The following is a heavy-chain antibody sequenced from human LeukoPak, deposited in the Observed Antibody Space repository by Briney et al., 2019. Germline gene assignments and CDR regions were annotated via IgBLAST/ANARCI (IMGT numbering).Heavy chain of an antibody. V-gene: IGHV3-33*01. CDR3: ARDIGDIVVVVAALDY. Sequence: GSLRLSCAAPGFTFSSYGMHWVRQAPGKGLEWVAVIWYDGSNKYYADSVKGRFTISRDNSKNTLYLQMNSLRAEDTAVYYCARDIGDIVVVVAALDYWGQGTLVTVSS. CDR2: IWYDGSNK. J-gene: IGHJ4*02. D-gene: IGHD2-15*01. CDR1: GFTFSSYG.